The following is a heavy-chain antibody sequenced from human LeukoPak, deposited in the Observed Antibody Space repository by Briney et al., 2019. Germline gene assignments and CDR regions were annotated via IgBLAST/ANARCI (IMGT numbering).Heavy chain of an antibody. CDR1: GASVGSGGHY. Sequence: SETLSLTCTVSGASVGSGGHYWSWIRQPAGKGLEWLGRIYVTGSTNYNPSLNSRVSISIDTSNNQFFVQLTSVTAADTAVYFCARARSRPARDYFDSWGQGILVTVSS. J-gene: IGHJ4*02. V-gene: IGHV4-61*02. CDR2: IYVTGST. D-gene: IGHD6-6*01. CDR3: ARARSRPARDYFDS.